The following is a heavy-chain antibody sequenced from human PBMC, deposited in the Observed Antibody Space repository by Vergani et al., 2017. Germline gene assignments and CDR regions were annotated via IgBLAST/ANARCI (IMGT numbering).Heavy chain of an antibody. CDR3: AKNRLRVALDYFDY. Sequence: EVQLVESGGGLVQPGGSLRLSCAASGFTFSSYSMNWVRQAPGKGLEWVSYISSSSTTISYAGSVKGRFTTSRDNAKNSLYLQMNSLRAEDTAVYYCAKNRLRVALDYFDYWGQGTLVTVSS. V-gene: IGHV3-48*04. J-gene: IGHJ4*02. D-gene: IGHD5-12*01. CDR2: ISSSSTTI. CDR1: GFTFSSYS.